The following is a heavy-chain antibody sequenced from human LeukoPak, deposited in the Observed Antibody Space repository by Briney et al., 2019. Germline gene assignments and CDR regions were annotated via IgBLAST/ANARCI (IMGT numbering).Heavy chain of an antibody. CDR2: IRHDGSNK. CDR1: GFTFSSYG. D-gene: IGHD1-14*01. V-gene: IGHV3-30*02. Sequence: PGGSLRLSCAASGFTFSSYGMHWVRQAPGKGLEWVAFIRHDGSNKNYADSVKGRFTISRDNSKNTLYLQMNSLRAEDTAVYYCARDHNPPGIHSEDTDYWGQGTLVTVSS. CDR3: ARDHNPPGIHSEDTDY. J-gene: IGHJ4*02.